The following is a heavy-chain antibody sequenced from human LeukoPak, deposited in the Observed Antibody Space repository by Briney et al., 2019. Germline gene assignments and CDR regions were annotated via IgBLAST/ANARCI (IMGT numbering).Heavy chain of an antibody. CDR3: ARIYGRGAFDI. CDR1: GDSISNDY. CDR2: MYSSGTT. D-gene: IGHD5-12*01. V-gene: IGHV4-59*12. J-gene: IGHJ3*02. Sequence: PSETLSLTCTVSGDSISNDYWSWIRQPPGKGLEWIGYMYSSGTTKYNPSLKSRVTMSVDTSKNQFSLKLSSVTAADTAVYYCARIYGRGAFDIWGQGTMVTVSS.